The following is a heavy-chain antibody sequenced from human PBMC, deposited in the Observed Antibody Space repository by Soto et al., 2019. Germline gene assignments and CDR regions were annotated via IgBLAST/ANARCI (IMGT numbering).Heavy chain of an antibody. CDR1: GGTFSSYA. D-gene: IGHD2-15*01. Sequence: QVQLVQSGAEVKKPGSSVKVSCKASGGTFSSYAISWVRQAPGQGLEWMGGIIPIFGTANYAQKFQGRVTITADESTSTAYMELSSLRSEDTAVYYCARGDCSGGSCPDHYYYYGMDVWGQGTTVTVSS. J-gene: IGHJ6*02. CDR2: IIPIFGTA. V-gene: IGHV1-69*01. CDR3: ARGDCSGGSCPDHYYYYGMDV.